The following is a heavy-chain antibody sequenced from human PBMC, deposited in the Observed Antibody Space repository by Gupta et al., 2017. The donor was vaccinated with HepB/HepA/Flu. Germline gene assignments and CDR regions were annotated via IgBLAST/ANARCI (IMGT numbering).Heavy chain of an antibody. CDR3: AKDFGYSYGYYYGMDV. CDR2: ISYDGSNK. Sequence: QVQLVESGGGVVQPGRSLRLSCAASGFTFSSYGMHWVRQAPGKGLEWVAVISYDGSNKYYADSVKCRFTISRDNSKNTLYLQMNSLRAEDTAVYYCAKDFGYSYGYYYGMDVWGQGTTVTVSS. D-gene: IGHD5-18*01. J-gene: IGHJ6*02. CDR1: GFTFSSYG. V-gene: IGHV3-30*18.